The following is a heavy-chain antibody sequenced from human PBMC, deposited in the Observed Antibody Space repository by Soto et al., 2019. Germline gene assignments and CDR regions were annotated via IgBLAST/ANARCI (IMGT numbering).Heavy chain of an antibody. V-gene: IGHV3-23*01. CDR3: ANAHPHYYVYGDYAFVY. J-gene: IGHJ4*02. Sequence: EVQLLESGGGLVQPGGSLRLSCAASGFTFSSYAMSWVRQAPGKGLEWVSAISGSGGSTYYADSVKGRFTISRDNSKNTLYLQMNSLRAEDTAVYYCANAHPHYYVYGDYAFVYCGKGTLVTVSS. D-gene: IGHD4-17*01. CDR1: GFTFSSYA. CDR2: ISGSGGST.